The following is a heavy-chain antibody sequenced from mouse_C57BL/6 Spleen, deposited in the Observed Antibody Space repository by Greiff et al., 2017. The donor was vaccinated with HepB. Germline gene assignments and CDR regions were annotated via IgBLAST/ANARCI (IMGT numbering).Heavy chain of an antibody. Sequence: QVQLKQPGAELVKPGASVKLSCKASGYTFTSYWMHWVKQRPGQGLEWIGMIHPNSGSTNYNEKFKSKATLTVDKSSSTAYMQLSSLTSEDSAVYYCASQTRYGYWFAYWGQGTLVTVSA. D-gene: IGHD2-2*01. V-gene: IGHV1-64*01. J-gene: IGHJ3*01. CDR1: GYTFTSYW. CDR3: ASQTRYGYWFAY. CDR2: IHPNSGST.